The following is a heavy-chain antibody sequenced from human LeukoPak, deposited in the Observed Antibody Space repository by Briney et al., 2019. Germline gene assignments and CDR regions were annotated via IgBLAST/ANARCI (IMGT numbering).Heavy chain of an antibody. D-gene: IGHD6-13*01. CDR2: IYYSGST. V-gene: IGHV4-30-4*01. CDR3: AVGIAAAAAPYYFDY. Sequence: SETLSLTCTVSGGSISSGDYYWSWIRQPPGKGLEWIGYIYYSGSTYYNPSLKSRVTISVDTSKNQFSPKLSSVTAADTAVYYCAVGIAAAAAPYYFDYWGQGTLVTVSS. CDR1: GGSISSGDYY. J-gene: IGHJ4*02.